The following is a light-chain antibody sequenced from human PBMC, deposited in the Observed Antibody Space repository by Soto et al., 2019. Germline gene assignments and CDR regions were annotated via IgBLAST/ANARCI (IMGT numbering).Light chain of an antibody. CDR2: KAS. J-gene: IGKJ1*01. V-gene: IGKV1-5*03. CDR3: QQYNSYSWT. Sequence: DIQMTQSPSTMSASAGDRVTITCRASQYISTWLAWYQQKPGKAPNLLIYKASYLESGVPSRFSGSGSGTEFSLTISSLQPDDIATYYCQQYNSYSWTFGQGTKVDIK. CDR1: QYISTW.